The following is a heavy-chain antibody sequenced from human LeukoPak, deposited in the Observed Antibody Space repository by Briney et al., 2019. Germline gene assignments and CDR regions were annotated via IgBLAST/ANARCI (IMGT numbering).Heavy chain of an antibody. V-gene: IGHV3-74*01. CDR1: GFTFSSYW. CDR3: ARALDYYYGMDV. CDR2: INSDGSST. J-gene: IGHJ6*02. Sequence: GASLRLSCAASGFTFSSYWMHWVRQAPGKGLVWVSRINSDGSSTSYADSVKGRFTISRDTAKNTLYLQMNSLRAGDTAVYYCARALDYYYGMDVWGQGTTVTVSS.